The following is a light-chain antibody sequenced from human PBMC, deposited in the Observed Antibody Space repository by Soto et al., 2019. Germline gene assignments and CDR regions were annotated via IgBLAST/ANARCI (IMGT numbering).Light chain of an antibody. Sequence: EIVLTQSPGTLSLSPGERATLSCRASQSVSSSYLAWYQQKPGQTPRLLMYGASSRATGIPDRFSGSGSGTDFTLTISRLEPEAFAVYYCQQYGSIPWALGQGTKVEIK. V-gene: IGKV3-20*01. CDR1: QSVSSSY. CDR2: GAS. CDR3: QQYGSIPWA. J-gene: IGKJ1*01.